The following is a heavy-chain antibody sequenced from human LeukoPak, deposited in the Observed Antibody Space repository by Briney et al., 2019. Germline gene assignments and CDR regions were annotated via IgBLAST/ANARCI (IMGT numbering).Heavy chain of an antibody. D-gene: IGHD5-24*01. CDR3: AKSLGRWLPYGMDV. J-gene: IGHJ6*02. CDR1: GFTFSSYA. Sequence: GASLRLSCAASGFTFSSYAMSWVRQAPGKGLEWVSAISGSGGSTYYADSVKGRFTMSRDNSKNTLYLQMNSLRAEDTAVYYCAKSLGRWLPYGMDVWGQGTTVTVSS. CDR2: ISGSGGST. V-gene: IGHV3-23*01.